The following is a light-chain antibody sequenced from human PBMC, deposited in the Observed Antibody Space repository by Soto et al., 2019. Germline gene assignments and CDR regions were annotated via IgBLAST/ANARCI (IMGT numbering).Light chain of an antibody. Sequence: DIPMTQSPSTLSASFGDTVTITCRASQTVNTWLAWYQQKPGQAPKLLIYKASTLQSGVPSRFSGRGSGTEFTLTINSLQPDDFATYYCQQYNHGYSFGQGTKLEIK. CDR3: QQYNHGYS. CDR1: QTVNTW. V-gene: IGKV1-5*03. J-gene: IGKJ2*03. CDR2: KAS.